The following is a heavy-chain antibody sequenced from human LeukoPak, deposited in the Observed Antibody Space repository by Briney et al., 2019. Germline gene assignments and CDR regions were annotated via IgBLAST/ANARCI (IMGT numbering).Heavy chain of an antibody. CDR3: ARARGSLWFGELFDY. D-gene: IGHD3-10*01. CDR1: GFTFSSYA. J-gene: IGHJ4*02. CDR2: ISYDGSNK. V-gene: IGHV3-30*04. Sequence: GGSLRLSCAASGFTFSSYAMHWVRQAPGKGLEWVAVISYDGSNKYYADSVKGRFTISRDNSKNTLYLQMNSLGAEDTAVYYCARARGSLWFGELFDYWGQGTLVTVSS.